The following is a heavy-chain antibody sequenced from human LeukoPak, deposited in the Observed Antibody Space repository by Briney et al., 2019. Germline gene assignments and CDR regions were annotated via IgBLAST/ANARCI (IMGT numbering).Heavy chain of an antibody. V-gene: IGHV4-31*03. D-gene: IGHD6-19*01. Sequence: PSETLSLTCTVSGGSISSGGYSWSWIRQHPGKGLEWIGYIYYSGSTYYNPSLKSRVTISVDTSKNQFSLKLSSVTAADTAVYYCARDSLYSSGWKYYNWFDPWGQGTLVTVSS. J-gene: IGHJ5*02. CDR2: IYYSGST. CDR3: ARDSLYSSGWKYYNWFDP. CDR1: GGSISSGGYS.